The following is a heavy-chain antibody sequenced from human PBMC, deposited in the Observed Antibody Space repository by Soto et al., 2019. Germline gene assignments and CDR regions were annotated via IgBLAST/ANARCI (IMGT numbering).Heavy chain of an antibody. D-gene: IGHD1-26*01. J-gene: IGHJ4*02. V-gene: IGHV4-31*03. CDR1: GGSISSGGYY. CDR2: IYYSGST. CDR3: ARSSGSYYVSRSEYYFDY. Sequence: PSETLSLTCTVSGGSISSGGYYWSWIRQHPGKGLEWIGYIYYSGSTYYNPSLKSRVTISVDTSKNQFSLKLSSVTAADTAVYYCARSSGSYYVSRSEYYFDYWGQGTLVTSPQ.